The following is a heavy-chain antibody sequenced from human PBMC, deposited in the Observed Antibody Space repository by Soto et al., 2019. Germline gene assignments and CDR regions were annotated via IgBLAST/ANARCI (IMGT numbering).Heavy chain of an antibody. CDR1: GGSISGYY. V-gene: IGHV4-59*01. J-gene: IGHJ4*02. Sequence: ASETLSLTCSVSGGSISGYYWSWIRQPPGKGLEWIGYIYYTGSTNYSPSLRSRVTISLDTSKKQFSLKLSSVTAADTAVYYCATGGGDFWSGYLIDNWGQGTLVTVSS. D-gene: IGHD3-3*01. CDR3: ATGGGDFWSGYLIDN. CDR2: IYYTGST.